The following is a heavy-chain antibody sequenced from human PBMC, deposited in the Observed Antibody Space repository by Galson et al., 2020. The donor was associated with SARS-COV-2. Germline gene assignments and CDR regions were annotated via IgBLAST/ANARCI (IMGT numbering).Heavy chain of an antibody. CDR2: INNADGDT. V-gene: IGHV3-23*01. D-gene: IGHD2-15*01. CDR1: GFSFSNSA. CDR3: AKYSGMVAATKYLDS. Sequence: GESLKISCAASGFSFSNSAMSWVRQAPGKGLEWISSINNADGDTYYIDSVKGRFTISSDNSKNTLYLQMNSVRAEDTALYYCAKYSGMVAATKYLDSGGQGTLVTFSS. J-gene: IGHJ4*02.